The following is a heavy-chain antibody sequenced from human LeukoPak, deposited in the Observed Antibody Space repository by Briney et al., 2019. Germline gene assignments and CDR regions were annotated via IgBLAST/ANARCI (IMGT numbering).Heavy chain of an antibody. Sequence: GGSLRLSCTASGFIFSHYGMHWVRQAPGKGLEWVAVIQNDASTRNYVDSVKGRFTISRDNSENTVFLQMDSLRVEDTAVYYCARELSQIVWGGLDYGGQGTLVTVSS. V-gene: IGHV3-33*05. CDR2: IQNDASTR. CDR1: GFIFSHYG. CDR3: ARELSQIVWGGLDY. D-gene: IGHD2-21*01. J-gene: IGHJ4*02.